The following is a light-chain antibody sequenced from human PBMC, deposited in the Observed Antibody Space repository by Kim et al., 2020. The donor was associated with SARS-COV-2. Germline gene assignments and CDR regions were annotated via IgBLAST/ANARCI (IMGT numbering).Light chain of an antibody. V-gene: IGKV3-11*01. CDR2: DAS. J-gene: IGKJ1*01. CDR3: QQRSKWPWT. Sequence: EIVLTQSPATLSLSPGERATLSCRASQSISIYLAWFQQKPGQAPSLLIFDASNRATGIPARFSGSGSGTDFTLTISSLETEDFAVYYCQQRSKWPWTFGQGTKVDIK. CDR1: QSISIY.